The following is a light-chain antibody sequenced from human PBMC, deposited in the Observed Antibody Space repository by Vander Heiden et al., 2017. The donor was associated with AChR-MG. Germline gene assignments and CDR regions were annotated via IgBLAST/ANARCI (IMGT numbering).Light chain of an antibody. J-gene: IGKJ1*01. CDR2: AAS. CDR3: QQEHSIPWT. Sequence: DIQMTQSPSSLSASVGDRVTITCRASQGIANSLAWYQQRPGKAPKLLVYAASKLESWVPSRFSGGGSGTDYTLTIARLQAEDFATYHCQQEHSIPWTFGQRTKVEIK. V-gene: IGKV1-NL1*01. CDR1: QGIANS.